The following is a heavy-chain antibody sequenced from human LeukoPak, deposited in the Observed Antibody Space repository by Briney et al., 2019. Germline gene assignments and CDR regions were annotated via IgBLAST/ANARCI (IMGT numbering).Heavy chain of an antibody. CDR2: IIPIFGTA. D-gene: IGHD3-3*01. Sequence: EASVKVSCKASGGTFSSYAISWVRQAPGQGLEWMGGIIPIFGTANYAQKFQGRVTITADESTSTAYMELSSLRSEDTAVYYCARSGFWSGYGNYWGQGTLVTVSS. CDR3: ARSGFWSGYGNY. CDR1: GGTFSSYA. V-gene: IGHV1-69*13. J-gene: IGHJ4*02.